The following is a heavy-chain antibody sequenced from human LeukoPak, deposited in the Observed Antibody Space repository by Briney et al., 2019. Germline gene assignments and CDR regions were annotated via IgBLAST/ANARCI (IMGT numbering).Heavy chain of an antibody. Sequence: GGSLRLSCAASGFTFSSYAMYWVRQAPGKGLEWVAVISYDGSNKYYADSVKGQFTISRDNSKNTLYLQMNSLRAEDTAVYYCAKGAGSGSYYRLFDYWGQGTLVTVSS. D-gene: IGHD3-10*01. V-gene: IGHV3-30*04. CDR2: ISYDGSNK. CDR1: GFTFSSYA. CDR3: AKGAGSGSYYRLFDY. J-gene: IGHJ4*02.